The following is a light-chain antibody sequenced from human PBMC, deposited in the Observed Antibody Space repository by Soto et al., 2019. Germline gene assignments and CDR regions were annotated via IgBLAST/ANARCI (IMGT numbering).Light chain of an antibody. CDR1: QSISSY. CDR3: QQSYRTPPIT. J-gene: IGKJ5*01. Sequence: DIQMTQSPSSLSASVGDRVTITCRASQSISSYLNWYQQKPGKAPKLLIYDASSLQRGVPSRFSGSGSGTDFTLTISSLQPEDFATYYCQQSYRTPPITFGQGTRLEIK. V-gene: IGKV1-39*01. CDR2: DAS.